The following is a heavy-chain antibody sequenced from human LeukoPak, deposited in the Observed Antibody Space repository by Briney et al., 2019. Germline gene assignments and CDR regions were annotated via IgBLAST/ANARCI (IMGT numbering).Heavy chain of an antibody. V-gene: IGHV3-33*01. CDR3: TRDGVAEVNWFDP. J-gene: IGHJ5*02. Sequence: GGSLRLSCAASGLTFSSYGMHWVRQAPGKGLEWEAIIWYDGSNKYYADSVKGRFTISRDNPKNTLYLQMNSLRAEDTAVYYCTRDGVAEVNWFDPWGQGTLVTVSS. D-gene: IGHD2-15*01. CDR1: GLTFSSYG. CDR2: IWYDGSNK.